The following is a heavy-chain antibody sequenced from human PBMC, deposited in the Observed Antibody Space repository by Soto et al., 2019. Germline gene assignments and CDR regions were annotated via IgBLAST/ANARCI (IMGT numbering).Heavy chain of an antibody. Sequence: QVQLVQSGAEVKKPGSSVRVSCKASGGTLSNYGISWVRQAPGQGLEWMGGIIPVFGTANYAQKFQGRVTITADESKSTVYMDVTSLRSEDTAVYYCSRGDATKIVVTTYYAMDVSGQGTTVSVSS. J-gene: IGHJ6*02. CDR3: SRGDATKIVVTTYYAMDV. CDR2: IIPVFGTA. D-gene: IGHD4-17*01. V-gene: IGHV1-69*12. CDR1: GGTLSNYG.